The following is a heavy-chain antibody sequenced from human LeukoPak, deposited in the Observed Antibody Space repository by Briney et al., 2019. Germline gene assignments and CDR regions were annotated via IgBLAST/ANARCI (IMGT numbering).Heavy chain of an antibody. CDR3: ARDHTRYYGSGSYGVWFDP. CDR2: IHTSGIT. CDR1: GGSMGSYF. Sequence: SETLSLTCTVSGGSMGSYFWSWIRQPAGKGLEWIGRIHTSGITNYNPSLKSRVTISVDTSKNQFSLKLSSVTAADTAVYYCARDHTRYYGSGSYGVWFDPWGQGTLVTVSS. J-gene: IGHJ5*02. D-gene: IGHD3-10*01. V-gene: IGHV4-4*07.